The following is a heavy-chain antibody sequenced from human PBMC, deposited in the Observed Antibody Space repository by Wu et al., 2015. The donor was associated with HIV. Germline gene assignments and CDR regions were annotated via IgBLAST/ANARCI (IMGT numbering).Heavy chain of an antibody. V-gene: IGHV1-18*01. Sequence: QVHLVQSGGEVKMPGASVKVSCHASGYTFSDYGLSWVRQAPGQGLEWMGWINPDTGDTKCEQSFQGRVTMTRDTFTSTAYMDLRSLRSDDTAVYFCAREVYGSASSSKYLQDWGQGTLVTVAS. CDR3: AREVYGSASSSKYLQD. CDR1: GYTFSDYG. D-gene: IGHD3-10*01. CDR2: INPDTGDT. J-gene: IGHJ1*01.